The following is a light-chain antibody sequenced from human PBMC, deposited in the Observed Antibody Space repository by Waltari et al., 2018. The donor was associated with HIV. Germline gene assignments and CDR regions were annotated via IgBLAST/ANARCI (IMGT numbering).Light chain of an antibody. CDR1: QSVNTF. V-gene: IGKV1-39*01. J-gene: IGKJ4*01. CDR3: QQSDSTPLT. Sequence: IQITQSPSSLSASVGDRVTITCRASQSVNTFLNWYQQKPGKAPKLLISAASSWDSGVPSRFSGSGSGTDFTLTISSLLPENFATYYCQQSDSTPLTFGGGTKVEIK. CDR2: AAS.